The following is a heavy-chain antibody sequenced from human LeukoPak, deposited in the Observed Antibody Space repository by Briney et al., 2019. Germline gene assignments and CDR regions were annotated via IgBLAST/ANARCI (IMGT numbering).Heavy chain of an antibody. CDR3: VATIRHGGSDYFDY. J-gene: IGHJ4*02. Sequence: GGSLRLSCAASGFTFSDYYMSWIRQAPGKGLEWVGRIKSKTDGGTTDYAAPVKGRFTISRDDSKNTLYLQMNSLKTEDTAVYYAVATIRHGGSDYFDYWGQGTLVTVSS. CDR2: IKSKTDGGTT. CDR1: GFTFSDYY. V-gene: IGHV3-15*01. D-gene: IGHD5-12*01.